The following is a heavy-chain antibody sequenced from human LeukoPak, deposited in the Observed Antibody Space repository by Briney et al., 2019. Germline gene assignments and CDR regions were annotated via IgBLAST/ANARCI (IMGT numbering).Heavy chain of an antibody. Sequence: PSETLSLTCAVYGGSFSGYYWSWIRQPPGKGLEWIGEINHSGSTNYNPSLKSRVTISVDTSKNQFSLKLSSVTAADTAVYYCAGGRPYYYDSSGYYYGAFDIWGQGTMVTVSS. J-gene: IGHJ3*02. D-gene: IGHD3-22*01. CDR3: AGGRPYYYDSSGYYYGAFDI. V-gene: IGHV4-34*01. CDR1: GGSFSGYY. CDR2: INHSGST.